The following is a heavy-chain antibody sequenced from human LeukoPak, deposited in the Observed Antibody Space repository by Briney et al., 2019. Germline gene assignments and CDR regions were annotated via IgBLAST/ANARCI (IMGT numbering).Heavy chain of an antibody. CDR1: GYTFTSYG. J-gene: IGHJ5*02. CDR2: ISAYNGNT. D-gene: IGHD5-18*01. CDR3: AREVTDTAMSCWFDP. V-gene: IGHV1-18*01. Sequence: WASVKVSCKASGYTFTSYGISWVRQAPGQGLEWMGWISAYNGNTNYAQKLQGRVTMTTGTSTSTAYMELRSLRSDDTAVYYCAREVTDTAMSCWFDPWGQGTLVTVSS.